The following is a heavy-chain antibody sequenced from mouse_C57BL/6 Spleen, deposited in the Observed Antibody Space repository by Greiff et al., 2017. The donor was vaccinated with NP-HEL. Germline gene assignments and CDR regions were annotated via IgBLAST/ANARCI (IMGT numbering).Heavy chain of an antibody. Sequence: QVQLQQPGAELVMPGASVKLSCKASGYTFTSYWMHWVKQRPGQGLEWIGEIDPSDSYTNYNQKFKGKSTLTVDKSSSTAYMQLSSLTSEDSAVYYCALLYYGSSPGYFEVWGTGTTVTVSS. V-gene: IGHV1-69*01. J-gene: IGHJ1*03. CDR2: IDPSDSYT. D-gene: IGHD1-1*01. CDR1: GYTFTSYW. CDR3: ALLYYGSSPGYFEV.